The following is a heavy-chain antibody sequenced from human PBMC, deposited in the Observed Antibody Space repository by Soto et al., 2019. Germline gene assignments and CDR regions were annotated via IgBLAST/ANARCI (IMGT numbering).Heavy chain of an antibody. D-gene: IGHD3-9*01. Sequence: GGSLRLSCAASGFTFSSYAMHWVRQAPGKGLEWVAVISYDGSNKYYADSVKGRFTISRDNSKNTLYLQMNSLRAEDTAVYYCAREGHVLRYFDCSPRYYGMDVWGQGTTVTVSS. CDR1: GFTFSSYA. V-gene: IGHV3-30-3*01. CDR2: ISYDGSNK. CDR3: AREGHVLRYFDCSPRYYGMDV. J-gene: IGHJ6*02.